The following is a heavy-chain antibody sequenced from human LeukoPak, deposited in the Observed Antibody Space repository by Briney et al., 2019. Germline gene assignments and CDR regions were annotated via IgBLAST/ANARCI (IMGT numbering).Heavy chain of an antibody. V-gene: IGHV5-51*01. CDR1: GYSFTSYW. D-gene: IGHD2-2*01. CDR2: IYPGDSDT. Sequence: GESLKISCKGSGYSFTSYWIGWVRQMPGKGLEWMGIIYPGDSDTRYGPSFQGQVTISADKSISTAYLQWSSLKASDTAMYYCARRVGYCSSTSCSISFDYWGQGTLVTVSS. CDR3: ARRVGYCSSTSCSISFDY. J-gene: IGHJ4*02.